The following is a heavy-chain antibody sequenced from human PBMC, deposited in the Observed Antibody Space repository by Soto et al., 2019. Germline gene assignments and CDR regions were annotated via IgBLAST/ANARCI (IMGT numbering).Heavy chain of an antibody. CDR2: IIPIFGTA. CDR1: GGTFSSYA. Sequence: QVQLVQSGAEVKKPGSSVKVSCKASGGTFSSYAISWVRQAPGQGLEWMGGIIPIFGTANYAQKFQGRVTINADESPSTAYMELSSLGSEDTVVYYCATPSYDSLFSFDYWGQGTLVTVSS. J-gene: IGHJ4*02. V-gene: IGHV1-69*12. D-gene: IGHD3-22*01. CDR3: ATPSYDSLFSFDY.